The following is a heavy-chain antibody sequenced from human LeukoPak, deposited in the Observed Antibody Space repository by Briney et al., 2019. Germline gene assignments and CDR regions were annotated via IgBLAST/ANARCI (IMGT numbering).Heavy chain of an antibody. CDR1: GFRFSVAW. J-gene: IGHJ5*02. Sequence: KPGGSLRLSCAASGFRFSVAWMSWVRQAPGRGLEWVGRIKRATEGGTTDYAAPVKGRFTISRDDSGNTLYLQMNSLKTGDTAVYYCTWYYYDRFDPWGPGTLVTVSS. CDR3: TWYYYDRFDP. D-gene: IGHD3-22*01. V-gene: IGHV3-15*01. CDR2: IKRATEGGTT.